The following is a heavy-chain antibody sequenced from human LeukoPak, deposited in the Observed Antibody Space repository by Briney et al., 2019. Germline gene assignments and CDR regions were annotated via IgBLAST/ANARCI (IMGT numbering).Heavy chain of an antibody. CDR3: ARDYCRSISCSDY. CDR2: ISSNGGST. CDR1: GFTFSSYA. J-gene: IGHJ4*02. D-gene: IGHD2-2*01. Sequence: PGGSLRLSCAASGFTFSSYAMHWVRQAPGKGLEYVSGISSNGGSTNYANSVKGRFTISRDNSKNTLYLQMNSLRAEDTAVYYCARDYCRSISCSDYWGQGILVTVSS. V-gene: IGHV3-64*01.